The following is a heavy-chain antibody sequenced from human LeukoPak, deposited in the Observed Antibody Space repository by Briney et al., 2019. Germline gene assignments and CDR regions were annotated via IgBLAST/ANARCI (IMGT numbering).Heavy chain of an antibody. CDR1: GFTFSSYW. Sequence: PGGSLRLSCAASGFTFSSYWMHWVRQAPGKGLVWVSRIKTDGSSTSYADSVKGRFTIPRDNAKNTLYLQMHSLRAEDTAVYYCARDRETNYIYYYMDVWGKGTTVTVSS. J-gene: IGHJ6*03. CDR2: IKTDGSST. CDR3: ARDRETNYIYYYMDV. D-gene: IGHD4/OR15-4a*01. V-gene: IGHV3-74*01.